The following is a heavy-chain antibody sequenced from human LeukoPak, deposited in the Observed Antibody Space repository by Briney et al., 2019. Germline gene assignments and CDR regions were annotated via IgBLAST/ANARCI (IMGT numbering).Heavy chain of an antibody. CDR1: GYTFTSYY. CDR2: INPSGGST. D-gene: IGHD6-19*01. CDR3: ASYLSGWPMKY. J-gene: IGHJ4*02. Sequence: ASVKVSCKASGYTFTSYYMHWVRQAPGQGLEWMGIINPSGGSTSYAQKFQGRVTMTRDMSTRTVYMELSSLRSEDTAVYYCASYLSGWPMKYWGQGTLVTVSS. V-gene: IGHV1-46*01.